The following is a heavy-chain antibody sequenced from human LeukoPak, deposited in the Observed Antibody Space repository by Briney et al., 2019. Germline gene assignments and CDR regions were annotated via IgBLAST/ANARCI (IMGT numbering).Heavy chain of an antibody. Sequence: GGSLRLSCAASGFTFSSYAMSWVRQAPGTGLEWVSGISSNGDSTYYADSVKGRLTISRDNSKNTLYLQMNSLRADDTAVYYCTRQNMDVWGKGTTVTVSS. CDR1: GFTFSSYA. V-gene: IGHV3-23*01. CDR3: TRQNMDV. CDR2: ISSNGDST. J-gene: IGHJ6*03.